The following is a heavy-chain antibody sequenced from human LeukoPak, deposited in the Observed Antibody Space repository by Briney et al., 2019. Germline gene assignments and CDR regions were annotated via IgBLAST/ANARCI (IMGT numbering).Heavy chain of an antibody. CDR2: ISTDGSRI. Sequence: PGGSLRLSCAASGFTFRDSAMYWVRQAPGKGLEYVSVISTDGSRIYYADSVKGRSTISRDNSKNTLYLQMGSLRAEDMAVYYCTRGLAISTSGLYDTFDYWGQGALVTVSS. CDR3: TRGLAISTSGLYDTFDY. D-gene: IGHD6-19*01. J-gene: IGHJ4*02. V-gene: IGHV3-64*02. CDR1: GFTFRDSA.